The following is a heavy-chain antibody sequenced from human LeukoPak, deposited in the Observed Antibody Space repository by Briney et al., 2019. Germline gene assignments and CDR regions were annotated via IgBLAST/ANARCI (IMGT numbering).Heavy chain of an antibody. J-gene: IGHJ3*02. CDR2: ISAYNGNT. CDR1: GYTFTSYG. V-gene: IGHV1-18*01. CDR3: ARDLSSKFPTDAFDI. D-gene: IGHD2-21*01. Sequence: GASVKVSCKASGYTFTSYGISWVRQAPGQGLEWMGWISAYNGNTNYAQKLQGRVTMTTDTSTSTAYMELRSLRSDDTAVYYCARDLSSKFPTDAFDIWGQGTMVTVSP.